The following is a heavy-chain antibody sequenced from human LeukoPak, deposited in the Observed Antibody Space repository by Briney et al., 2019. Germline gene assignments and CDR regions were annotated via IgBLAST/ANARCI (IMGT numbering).Heavy chain of an antibody. CDR3: ARGQSITMIVVVPYFDY. CDR2: ISYDGSNK. J-gene: IGHJ4*02. CDR1: GFTFSSYA. Sequence: GGSLRLPCAASGFTFSSYALPWVRQAPGKGVGWGAVISYDGSNKYYADSVKGRFTISRDNSKNTLYLQMNSLRAEDTAVYYCARGQSITMIVVVPYFDYWGQGTLVTVSS. V-gene: IGHV3-30-3*01. D-gene: IGHD3-22*01.